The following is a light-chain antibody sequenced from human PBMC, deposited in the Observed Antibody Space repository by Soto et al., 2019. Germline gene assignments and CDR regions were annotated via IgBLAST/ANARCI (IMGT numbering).Light chain of an antibody. CDR3: SSYSKKDILI. V-gene: IGLV2-14*03. J-gene: IGLJ2*01. CDR2: DVT. CDR1: SSDVGAYNY. Sequence: QSALTQPASVSGSPGQSITISCAGTSSDVGAYNYVSWYQQHPGKAPKLIVFDVTSRPSGVSNRFSGSKSANTASLTISVLQAEDAADYYCSSYSKKDILIFGGGTKLTVL.